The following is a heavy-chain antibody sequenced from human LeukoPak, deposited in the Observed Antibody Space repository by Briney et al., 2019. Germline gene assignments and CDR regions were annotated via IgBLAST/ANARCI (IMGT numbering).Heavy chain of an antibody. CDR1: GFTFSNYA. CDR3: AKDGSAFPRYFDF. D-gene: IGHD2-2*03. J-gene: IGHJ4*02. Sequence: PGGSLRLSCVASGFTFSNYAMSWVRQAPGKGLEWVSGISASGGSTYYAGSLKGRFTISRDNSKNTHYLQMNSLRAEDTGVYYCAKDGSAFPRYFDFWGQGTLVTVSS. CDR2: ISASGGST. V-gene: IGHV3-23*01.